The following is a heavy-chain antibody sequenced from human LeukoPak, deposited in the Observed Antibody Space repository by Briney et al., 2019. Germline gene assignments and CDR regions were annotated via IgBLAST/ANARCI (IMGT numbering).Heavy chain of an antibody. J-gene: IGHJ4*02. CDR3: ARGVIVVVPAVPDY. CDR2: INPNSGGT. CDR1: GYTFTGYY. D-gene: IGHD2-2*01. V-gene: IGHV1-2*02. Sequence: GASVKVSCKASGYTFTGYYMHWVRQAPGQGLEWMGWINPNSGGTNYAQKFQGRVTMTRDTSISTAYMELSRLRSDDTAVYYCARGVIVVVPAVPDYWGQGILVTVSS.